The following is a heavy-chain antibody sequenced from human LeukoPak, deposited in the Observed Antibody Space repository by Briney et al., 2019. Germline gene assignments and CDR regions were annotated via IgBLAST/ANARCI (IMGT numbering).Heavy chain of an antibody. CDR1: GGSISSYH. Sequence: SETLSLTCTFSGGSISSYHWSWIRQPPGKELEWIGCIYNSGNTYYNTSLKSRVTISADTSNNQCSLRLSSVTAADPAVYYCARHTPGTTSDIWGQGTMVTVSS. V-gene: IGHV4-59*08. CDR3: ARHTPGTTSDI. J-gene: IGHJ3*02. CDR2: IYNSGNT. D-gene: IGHD1-1*01.